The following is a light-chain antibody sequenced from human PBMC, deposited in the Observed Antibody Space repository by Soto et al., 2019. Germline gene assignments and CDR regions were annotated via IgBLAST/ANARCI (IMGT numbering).Light chain of an antibody. CDR1: QSIGNW. CDR3: QQYNGT. V-gene: IGKV1-5*03. Sequence: DIQMTQSPSALSASVGDRVTITCRASQSIGNWLAWYQQKPGKAPNLLIYKASNLESGVPSRFSGSGSGTEFTLAIGSLQPDDSATYYCQQYNGTFGQGTKLEIK. J-gene: IGKJ2*01. CDR2: KAS.